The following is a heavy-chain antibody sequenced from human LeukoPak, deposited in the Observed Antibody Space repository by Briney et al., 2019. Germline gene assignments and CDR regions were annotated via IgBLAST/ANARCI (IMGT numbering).Heavy chain of an antibody. CDR1: GFTFSSYA. J-gene: IGHJ4*02. D-gene: IGHD5-24*01. CDR2: ISSSSSYI. CDR3: ARGAVEMATICDY. Sequence: GGSLRLSCAASGFTFSSYAMSWVRQAPGKGLEWVSSISSSSSYIYYADSVKGRFTISRDNAKNSLYLQMNSLRAEDTAVYYCARGAVEMATICDYWGQGTLVTVSS. V-gene: IGHV3-21*01.